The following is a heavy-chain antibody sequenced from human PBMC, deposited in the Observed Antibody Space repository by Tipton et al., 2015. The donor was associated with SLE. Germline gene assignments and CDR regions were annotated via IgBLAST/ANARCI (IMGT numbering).Heavy chain of an antibody. D-gene: IGHD6-13*01. CDR2: INPSGDST. CDR3: ARGGRATAGTGRAFDI. Sequence: QLVQSGPEVKKPGASVKVSCMASGYIFTSYYMHWVRQAPGQGLEWMGMINPSGDSTSYAQKFQGRVTMTRDTSTSPVYMELSSLRSEDTAMYYCARGGRATAGTGRAFDIWGQGTMVTVSS. CDR1: GYIFTSYY. V-gene: IGHV1-46*01. J-gene: IGHJ3*02.